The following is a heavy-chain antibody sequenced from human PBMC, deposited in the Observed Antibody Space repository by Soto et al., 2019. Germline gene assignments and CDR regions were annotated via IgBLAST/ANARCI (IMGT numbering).Heavy chain of an antibody. CDR2: IFGDGST. J-gene: IGHJ5*02. CDR1: GFTISSTY. CDR3: ARAEEEVPTP. V-gene: IGHV3-66*01. Sequence: EVQVVESGGGLVQPGGSLRLSCASSGFTISSTYISWIRQPPGRGLEFVSVIFGDGSTFYADSVKGRFTISRDISKNAEYLQMNNLRAEDTALYICARAEEEVPTPWGQGTLVTVSS.